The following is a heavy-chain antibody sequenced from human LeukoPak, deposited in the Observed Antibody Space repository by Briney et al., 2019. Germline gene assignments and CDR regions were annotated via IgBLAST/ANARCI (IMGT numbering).Heavy chain of an antibody. CDR1: GFTFGSYS. CDR3: ARDQEMASDY. J-gene: IGHJ4*02. D-gene: IGHD5-24*01. Sequence: GGSLRLSCAASGFTFGSYSMNWVRQAPGKGLEWVSSISSSSSYINYADSVKGRFTISRDNAKNSLYLQMNSLRAEDTAVYYCARDQEMASDYWGQGTLVTVSS. CDR2: ISSSSSYI. V-gene: IGHV3-21*01.